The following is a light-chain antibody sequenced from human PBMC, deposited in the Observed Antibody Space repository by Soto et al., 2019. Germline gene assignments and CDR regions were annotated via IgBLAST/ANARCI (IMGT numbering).Light chain of an antibody. CDR3: QQYNVWPLT. CDR2: VAS. J-gene: IGKJ4*01. CDR1: QSVSSN. V-gene: IGKV3-15*01. Sequence: EIVMTQSPATLSVSPGERATLSCRASQSVSSNVAWYQQKPGQTPKLLIYVASTRATGIPARFSGSGSATEFTLTISSLQSEDFAVYYCQQYNVWPLTFGGGTKVEFK.